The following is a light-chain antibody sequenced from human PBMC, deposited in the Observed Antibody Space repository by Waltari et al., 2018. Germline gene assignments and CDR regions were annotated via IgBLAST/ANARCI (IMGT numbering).Light chain of an antibody. J-gene: IGKJ4*01. CDR2: KAS. Sequence: DIQMTQSPSTLSAFVGDRVTITCRASQSISSWLAWYQQKLGKAPKLLIYKASILETGFPSRFSGSGSGTEFTLTISILQPDDFATYNCQQYNNYSPLTFGGGTKVEIK. CDR3: QQYNNYSPLT. V-gene: IGKV1-5*03. CDR1: QSISSW.